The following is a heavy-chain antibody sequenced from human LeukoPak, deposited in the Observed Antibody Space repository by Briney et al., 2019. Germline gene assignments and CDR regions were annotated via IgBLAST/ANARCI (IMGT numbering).Heavy chain of an antibody. V-gene: IGHV3-11*01. D-gene: IGHD3-10*01. CDR1: GFTFSDYY. CDR3: ARDPYGSGTPSMDV. Sequence: GGSLRLSCAASGFTFSDYYMSWIRQAPGKGLEWVSYISSSGSTIYYADSVKGRFTIYRDNAKNSLYLQMNSLRAEDTAVYYCARDPYGSGTPSMDVWGQGTTVTVSS. J-gene: IGHJ6*02. CDR2: ISSSGSTI.